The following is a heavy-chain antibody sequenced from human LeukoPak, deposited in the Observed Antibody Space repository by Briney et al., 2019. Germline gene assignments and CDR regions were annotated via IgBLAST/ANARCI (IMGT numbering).Heavy chain of an antibody. Sequence: SSETLSLTCTVSGGSISSGGYCWRWIRQHPGKGLEWIGYIYYSGSTYYNPSLKSRVTISVDTSKNQFSLKLSSVTAADTAVYYCAGGEGAFDIWGQGTMVTVSS. CDR2: IYYSGST. D-gene: IGHD2-21*01. CDR3: AGGEGAFDI. CDR1: GGSISSGGYC. V-gene: IGHV4-31*03. J-gene: IGHJ3*02.